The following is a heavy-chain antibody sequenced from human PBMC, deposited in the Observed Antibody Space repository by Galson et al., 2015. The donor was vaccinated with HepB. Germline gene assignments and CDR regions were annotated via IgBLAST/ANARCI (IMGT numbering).Heavy chain of an antibody. D-gene: IGHD6-13*01. Sequence: SLRLSCAASGFTFSSYGMHWVRQAPGKGLEWVAVISYDGSNKYYADSVKGRFTISRDNSKNTLYLQMNSLRAEDTAVYYCAKGSSSWFLKGAFDIWGQGTMVTVSS. CDR2: ISYDGSNK. V-gene: IGHV3-30*18. J-gene: IGHJ3*02. CDR1: GFTFSSYG. CDR3: AKGSSSWFLKGAFDI.